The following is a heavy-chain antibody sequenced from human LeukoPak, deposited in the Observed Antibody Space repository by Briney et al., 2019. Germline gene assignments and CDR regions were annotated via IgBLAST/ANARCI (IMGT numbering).Heavy chain of an antibody. CDR1: GFTFSRHG. V-gene: IGHV3-23*01. J-gene: IGHJ4*02. CDR2: ISGSGGST. D-gene: IGHD3-10*01. Sequence: GGTLRLSCVASGFTFSRHGMNWVRQAPGKGLEWVSAISGSGGSTYYADSVKGRFTISRDNSKNTLYLQMNSLRAEDTAIYYCAIKAKGDYWGQGTLVTVSS. CDR3: AIKAKGDY.